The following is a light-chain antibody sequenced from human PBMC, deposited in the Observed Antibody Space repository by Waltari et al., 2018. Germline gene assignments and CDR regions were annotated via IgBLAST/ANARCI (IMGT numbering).Light chain of an antibody. CDR2: YIT. V-gene: IGLV2-14*03. Sequence: YQHRPGEAPKLVIYYITKRPSGVADRFSGSKSGNTASLTITRLQAEDEADYYCSSHASSSALRVFGGGTKLTVL. J-gene: IGLJ3*02. CDR3: SSHASSSALRV.